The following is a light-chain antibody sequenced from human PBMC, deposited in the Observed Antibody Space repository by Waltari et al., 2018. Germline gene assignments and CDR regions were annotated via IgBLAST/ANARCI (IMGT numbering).Light chain of an antibody. CDR1: QSVSNN. CDR3: QQYNYWPRT. V-gene: IGKV3-15*01. J-gene: IGKJ1*01. Sequence: EIVVTQSPATLSVSPGERATLSCRASQSVSNNLAWYQQKRGQAPRLLIYGASARATGIPARFSGSGSGTEFTLTISSLQSEDFAVYYCQQYNYWPRTFGQGTNVEIK. CDR2: GAS.